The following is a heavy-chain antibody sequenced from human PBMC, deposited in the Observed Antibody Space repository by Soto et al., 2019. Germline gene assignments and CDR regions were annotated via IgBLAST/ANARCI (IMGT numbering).Heavy chain of an antibody. CDR1: GDSVSSNSAA. J-gene: IGHJ6*02. Sequence: SQTLSLTCAISGDSVSSNSAAWNWIRQSPSRGLEWLGRTYYRSKWYNDYAVSVKSRITINPDTSKNQFSLQLNSVTPEDTAVYYCARTKIVVPAAIPTGMYVWGQGTTVTVSS. V-gene: IGHV6-1*01. CDR2: TYYRSKWYN. CDR3: ARTKIVVPAAIPTGMYV. D-gene: IGHD2-2*01.